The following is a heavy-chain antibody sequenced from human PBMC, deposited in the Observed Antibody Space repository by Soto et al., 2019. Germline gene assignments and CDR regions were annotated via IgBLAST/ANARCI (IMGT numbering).Heavy chain of an antibody. Sequence: QVKLQESGPGLVKPSGTLSLTCAVSGGSINSNRWWTWVRQAPGKGLEWIGEIHDGGTTNYNLSHKSRVTLSIDASKNQFSLDMKSVSAADTAVYYCAGQWAAGYGAFDPWGQGILVTVSS. D-gene: IGHD3-9*01. J-gene: IGHJ5*02. CDR3: AGQWAAGYGAFDP. CDR2: IHDGGTT. V-gene: IGHV4-4*02. CDR1: GGSINSNRW.